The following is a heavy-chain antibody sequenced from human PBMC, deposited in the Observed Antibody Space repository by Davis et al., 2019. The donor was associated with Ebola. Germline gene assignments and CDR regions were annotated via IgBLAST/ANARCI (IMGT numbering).Heavy chain of an antibody. J-gene: IGHJ2*01. V-gene: IGHV4-59*11. D-gene: IGHD4-11*01. CDR2: IYYSGST. CDR1: GGSISTHY. CDR3: ARGLPTVGYFDL. Sequence: SETLSLTCTVSGGSISTHYWSWIRQPPGKGLEWIGYIYYSGSTTYNPSLRSRVTISVDTSKTQFSLKVSSVTAADTAVYYCARGLPTVGYFDLWGRGTLVTVSS.